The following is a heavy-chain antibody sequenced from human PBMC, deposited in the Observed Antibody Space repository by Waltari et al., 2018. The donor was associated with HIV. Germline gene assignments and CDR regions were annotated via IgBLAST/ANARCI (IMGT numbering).Heavy chain of an antibody. CDR2: IKSKTDVGTT. J-gene: IGHJ1*01. D-gene: IGHD3-22*01. CDR1: GFTFSNAW. V-gene: IGHV3-15*01. CDR3: TTAYDSSGYYYLPWFQH. Sequence: EVQLVESGGGLVKPGGSLRLYCAASGFTFSNAWMSWVRQAPGKGLEWVGRIKSKTDVGTTDYAAPVKGRFTISRDDSKNTLYLQMNSLKTEDTAVYYCTTAYDSSGYYYLPWFQHWGQGTLVTVSS.